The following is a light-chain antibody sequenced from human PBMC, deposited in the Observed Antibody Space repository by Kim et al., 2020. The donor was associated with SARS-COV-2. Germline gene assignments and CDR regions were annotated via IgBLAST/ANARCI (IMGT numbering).Light chain of an antibody. CDR1: QSVSSN. V-gene: IGKV3D-15*01. CDR2: DAS. CDR3: QQHSHWPPVT. J-gene: IGKJ5*01. Sequence: EIVLTQSPATLSLSPGERATLSCRASQSVSSNLAWYQQKPGQAPRLLIYDASTRATGIPARFSGSGSGTEFTLTISSLQSEDFAVYYCQQHSHWPPVTFGQGTQLEIK.